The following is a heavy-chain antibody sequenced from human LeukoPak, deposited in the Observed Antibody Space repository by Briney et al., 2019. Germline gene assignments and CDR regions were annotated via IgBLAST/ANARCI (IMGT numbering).Heavy chain of an antibody. CDR3: AREGLPAVAGTGVNWFDP. CDR2: INPSGGST. CDR1: GYTFTSYY. J-gene: IGHJ5*02. V-gene: IGHV1-46*01. D-gene: IGHD6-13*01. Sequence: ASVKVSCKASGYTFTSYYMHWVRQAPGQGLEWMGIINPSGGSTSYAQKFQGRVTMTRDMSTSTVYMELSSLRSEDTAVYYCAREGLPAVAGTGVNWFDPWGQGTLVTVSS.